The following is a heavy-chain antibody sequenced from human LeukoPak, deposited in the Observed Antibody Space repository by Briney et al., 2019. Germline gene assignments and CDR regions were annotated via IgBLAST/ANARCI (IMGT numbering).Heavy chain of an antibody. CDR2: IYYSGST. J-gene: IGHJ4*02. D-gene: IGHD5-18*01. V-gene: IGHV4-59*08. CDR3: ARGIRGYSYGPFDY. CDR1: GGSISSYY. Sequence: KPSETLSLTCTVSGGSISSYYWSWIRQPPGKGLEWIGYIYYSGSTNYNPSLKSRVTISVDTSKNQSSLKLSSVTAADTAVYYCARGIRGYSYGPFDYWGQGTLVTVSS.